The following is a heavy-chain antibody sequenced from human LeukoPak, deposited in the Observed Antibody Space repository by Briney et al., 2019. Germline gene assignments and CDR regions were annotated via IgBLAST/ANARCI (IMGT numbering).Heavy chain of an antibody. CDR1: GFPFRNCV. Sequence: GGPLRPSFAAFGFPFRNCVMHWVPQAPDKGLEYVGVISKDGTYKYYGASVKGRFTISRDNSKNTLYLQMDSLRAEDTAAYSCTRKSGGSQRKMDDWFDPWGQGTLVIVSS. CDR2: ISKDGTYK. CDR3: TRKSGGSQRKMDDWFDP. D-gene: IGHD3-10*01. V-gene: IGHV3-30*03. J-gene: IGHJ5*02.